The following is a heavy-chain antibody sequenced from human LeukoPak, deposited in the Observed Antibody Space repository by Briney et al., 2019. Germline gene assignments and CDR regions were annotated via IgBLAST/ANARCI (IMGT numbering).Heavy chain of an antibody. J-gene: IGHJ4*02. V-gene: IGHV1-2*02. CDR2: IYPNSGGT. D-gene: IGHD5-24*01. CDR3: ARDRYGDGFAHLDY. Sequence: GASVRVSCKASGYTFTAYYMHWVRQAPGQGLEWMGWIYPNSGGTNYPQKFQGRVAITWDTTITTAYMDLSRLTSDDTAVYYCARDRYGDGFAHLDYWGQGALVTVSS. CDR1: GYTFTAYY.